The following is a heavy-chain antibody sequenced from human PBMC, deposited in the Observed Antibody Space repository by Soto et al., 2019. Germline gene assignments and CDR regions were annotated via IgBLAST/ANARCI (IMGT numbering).Heavy chain of an antibody. V-gene: IGHV3-30*18. CDR1: GFTFSSYG. D-gene: IGHD2-21*02. CDR3: AKVGIAYCGGDCYSPLRY. J-gene: IGHJ4*02. Sequence: QVQLVESGGGVVQPGRSLRLSCAASGFTFSSYGMHWVRQAPGKGLEWVEVISYDGSNKYYADSVKGRFTISRDNSKNTLYLQMNSLRAEDTAVYYCAKVGIAYCGGDCYSPLRYWGQGTLVTVSS. CDR2: ISYDGSNK.